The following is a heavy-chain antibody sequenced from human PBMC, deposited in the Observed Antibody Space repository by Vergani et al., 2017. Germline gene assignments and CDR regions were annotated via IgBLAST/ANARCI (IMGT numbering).Heavy chain of an antibody. D-gene: IGHD1-1*01. J-gene: IGHJ5*01. CDR2: IYPADSDT. Sequence: EVELVQSGPEMRKPGESLKISCKGSEYSFGNYRVGWVRQIRGKGLEWMRIIYPADSDTRCSPSFQGQVTISADKSISTAFLQWDSLKASDTALFYCARHTTYSDSWGQGTLVTVSS. CDR3: ARHTTYSDS. V-gene: IGHV5-51*01. CDR1: EYSFGNYR.